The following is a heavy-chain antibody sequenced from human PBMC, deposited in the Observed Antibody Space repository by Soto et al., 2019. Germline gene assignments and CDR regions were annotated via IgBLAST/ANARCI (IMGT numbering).Heavy chain of an antibody. CDR1: GFTVSSNY. Sequence: EVQLVESGGGLIKPGGSLRLSCAASGFTVSSNYMSWVRQAPGKGMEWVSVIYSGGSTYYADSVKGRLTFSRDNSTNALYLQINSLADQDTAVYYCACSPYGRFDYWGQGTLVTVSS. D-gene: IGHD3-10*01. CDR3: ACSPYGRFDY. J-gene: IGHJ4*02. V-gene: IGHV3-53*01. CDR2: IYSGGST.